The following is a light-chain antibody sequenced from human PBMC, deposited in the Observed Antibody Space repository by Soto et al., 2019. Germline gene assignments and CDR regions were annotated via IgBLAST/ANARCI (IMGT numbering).Light chain of an antibody. CDR2: GAS. J-gene: IGKJ1*01. V-gene: IGKV3-15*01. Sequence: DIVMTQSPATLSVSPGERATLYCKASQRISSNLAWYQQKPGQPPRLLIYGASTRATGIPARFSGSGSGTEFNLTITSLQSEDFAVYYCQQYYHWPRTFGQGTKVDI. CDR1: QRISSN. CDR3: QQYYHWPRT.